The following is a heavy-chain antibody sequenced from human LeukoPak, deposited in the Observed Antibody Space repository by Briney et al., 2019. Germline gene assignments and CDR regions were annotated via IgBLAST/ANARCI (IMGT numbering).Heavy chain of an antibody. D-gene: IGHD3-3*01. CDR1: GFTFSSYA. CDR3: AKLRLYSSTRIDY. J-gene: IGHJ4*02. Sequence: GGPLRLSCAASGFTFSSYAMSWVRQAPGKGLEWVSAISGSGGSTYYADSVKGRFTISRDNSKNTLYLQMNSLRAEDTAVYYCAKLRLYSSTRIDYWGQGTLVTVSS. V-gene: IGHV3-23*01. CDR2: ISGSGGST.